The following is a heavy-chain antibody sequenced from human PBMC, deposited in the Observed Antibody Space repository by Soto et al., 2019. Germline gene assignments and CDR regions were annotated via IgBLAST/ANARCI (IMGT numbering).Heavy chain of an antibody. V-gene: IGHV3-30-3*01. CDR2: ISYDGSNK. J-gene: IGHJ6*02. CDR3: ARARGGDFWSGYWGACGMDV. CDR1: GFTFSSYA. Sequence: PGGSRRLSCAASGFTFSSYAMHWVRQAPGKGLEWVAVISYDGSNKYYADSVKGRFTISRDNSKNTLYLQMNSLRAEDTAVYYCARARGGDFWSGYWGACGMDVWGQGTTVTVSS. D-gene: IGHD3-3*01.